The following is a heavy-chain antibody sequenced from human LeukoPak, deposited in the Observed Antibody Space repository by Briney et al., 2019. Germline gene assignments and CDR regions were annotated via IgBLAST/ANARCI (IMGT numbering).Heavy chain of an antibody. J-gene: IGHJ4*02. CDR1: GGSISRGDYY. D-gene: IGHD3-10*01. CDR3: ARGGDYYGSGSQFDY. V-gene: IGHV4-30-4*01. Sequence: SETLSLTCTVSGGSISRGDYYWSWIRQPPGKGLEWIGYMYYSGSTYYNPSLKSRVTISVDTSKNQFSLKLSSVTAADTAVYYCARGGDYYGSGSQFDYWGQGTLVTVSS. CDR2: MYYSGST.